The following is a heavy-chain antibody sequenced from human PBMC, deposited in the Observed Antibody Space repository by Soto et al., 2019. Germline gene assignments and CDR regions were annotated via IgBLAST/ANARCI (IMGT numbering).Heavy chain of an antibody. CDR2: VDPEDGET. D-gene: IGHD4-17*01. J-gene: IGHJ5*02. Sequence: QVQLVQSGAEVKKPGASVKVSCKVSGYTLTELSMHWVRQAPGKGLEWMGGVDPEDGETIYAQKFQGRVTMTEDTSTDTAYMELSSLRSEDTAVYYCGADLPDYGDYWFDPWGQGTLVTVSS. V-gene: IGHV1-24*01. CDR3: GADLPDYGDYWFDP. CDR1: GYTLTELS.